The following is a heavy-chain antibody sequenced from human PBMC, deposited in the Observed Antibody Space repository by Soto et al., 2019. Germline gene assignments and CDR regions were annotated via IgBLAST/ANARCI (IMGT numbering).Heavy chain of an antibody. V-gene: IGHV3-21*01. CDR2: ISSSSSYI. CDR3: ARDGNLDIAAAGYYGMDV. J-gene: IGHJ6*02. CDR1: GFTFSSYS. Sequence: PGGSLRLFCAASGFTFSSYSMNWVRQAPGKGLEWVSSISSSSSYIYYADSVKGRFTISRDNAKNSLYLQMNSLRAEDTAVYYCARDGNLDIAAAGYYGMDVWGQGTTVTVSS. D-gene: IGHD6-13*01.